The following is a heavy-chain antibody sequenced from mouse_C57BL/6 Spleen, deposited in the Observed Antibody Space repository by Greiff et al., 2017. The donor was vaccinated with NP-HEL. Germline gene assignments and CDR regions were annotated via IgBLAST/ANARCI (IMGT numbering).Heavy chain of an antibody. CDR3: ARKATVVATLYYFDY. J-gene: IGHJ2*01. V-gene: IGHV1-64*01. Sequence: QVQLKQPGAELVKPGASVKLSCKASGYTFTSYWMHWVKQRPGQGLEWIGMIHPNSGSTNYNEKFKSKATLTVDKSSSTAYMQLSSLTSEDSAVYYCARKATVVATLYYFDYWGQGTTLTVSS. CDR1: GYTFTSYW. CDR2: IHPNSGST. D-gene: IGHD1-1*01.